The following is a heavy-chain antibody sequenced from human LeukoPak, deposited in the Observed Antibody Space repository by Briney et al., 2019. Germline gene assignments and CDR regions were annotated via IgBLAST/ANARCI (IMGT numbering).Heavy chain of an antibody. V-gene: IGHV4-34*01. Sequence: SETLSLTCAVYGGSFSGYYWSWIHQPPGKGLEWIGEINHSGSTNYNPSLKSRVTISVDTSKNQFSLKLSSVTAADTAVYYCARIAGWYYYDSSGYRYYYYMDVWGKGTTVTVSS. CDR1: GGSFSGYY. CDR2: INHSGST. D-gene: IGHD3-22*01. CDR3: ARIAGWYYYDSSGYRYYYYMDV. J-gene: IGHJ6*03.